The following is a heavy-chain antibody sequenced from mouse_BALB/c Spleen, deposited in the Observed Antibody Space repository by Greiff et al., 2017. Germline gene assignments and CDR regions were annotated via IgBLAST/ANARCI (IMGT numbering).Heavy chain of an antibody. CDR3: ARRNDYDGYFDV. CDR2: ISSGGSYT. Sequence: EVQRVESGGGLVKPGGSLKLSCAASGFTFSSYAMSWVRQTPEKRLEWVATISSGGSYTYYPDSVKGRFTISRDNAKNTLYLQMSSLRSEDTAMYYCARRNDYDGYFDVWGAGTTVTVSS. CDR1: GFTFSSYA. D-gene: IGHD2-4*01. J-gene: IGHJ1*01. V-gene: IGHV5-9-3*01.